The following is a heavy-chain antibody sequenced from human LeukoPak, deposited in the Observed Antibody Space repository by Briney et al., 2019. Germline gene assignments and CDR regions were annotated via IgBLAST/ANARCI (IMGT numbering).Heavy chain of an antibody. V-gene: IGHV3-21*01. CDR1: GFTFSTYS. CDR2: ISRWSTYI. CDR3: TRGLSLGNPGGFDY. D-gene: IGHD3-16*01. Sequence: PGGSLRLSCAASGFTFSTYSMNWVRQAPGKGLEWVSTISRWSTYIYYSGSVEGRFTISKDNGKNALYLQMNSLTAEDTAVYYCTRGLSLGNPGGFDYWGQGTLVTVSS. J-gene: IGHJ4*02.